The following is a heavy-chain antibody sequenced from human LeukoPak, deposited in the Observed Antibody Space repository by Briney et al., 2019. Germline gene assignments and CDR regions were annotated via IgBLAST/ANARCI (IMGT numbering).Heavy chain of an antibody. CDR1: GLTFRTHS. V-gene: IGHV3-53*01. J-gene: IGHJ4*02. CDR3: ARSPPGLTTGDWYFDY. D-gene: IGHD7-27*01. CDR2: IYSGGST. Sequence: GGSLRLSCTVSGLTFRTHSMSWVRQAPGKGLEWVSVIYSGGSTYYADSVKGRFTISRDNSKNTLYLQVNSLRAEDTAVYYCARSPPGLTTGDWYFDYWGQGTLVTVSS.